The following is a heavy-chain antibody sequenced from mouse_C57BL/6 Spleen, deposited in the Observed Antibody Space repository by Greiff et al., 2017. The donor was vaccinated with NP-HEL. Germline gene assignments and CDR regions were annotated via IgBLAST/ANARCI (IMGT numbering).Heavy chain of an antibody. J-gene: IGHJ2*01. V-gene: IGHV5-4*01. CDR1: GFTFSSYA. CDR3: ARDEGTTVVAHFDY. Sequence: EVHLVESGGGLVKPGGSLKLSCAASGFTFSSYAMSWVRQTPEKRLEWVATISDGGSYTYYPDNVKGRFTISRDNAKNNLYLQMSHLKSEDTAMYYCARDEGTTVVAHFDYWGQGTTLTVSS. CDR2: ISDGGSYT. D-gene: IGHD1-1*01.